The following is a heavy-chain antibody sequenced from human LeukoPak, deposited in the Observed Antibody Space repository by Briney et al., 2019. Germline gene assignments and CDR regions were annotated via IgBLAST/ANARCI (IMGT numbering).Heavy chain of an antibody. Sequence: SETLSLTCGVSGYSISSGYYWGWIRQPPGKGLEWIGSVYHSGSTYYNPSLKSRVTMSVDTSKNQFSLKLSSVTAADTAVYYCARDRQELFDYWGQATLVTVSS. D-gene: IGHD1-26*01. V-gene: IGHV4-38-2*02. CDR1: GYSISSGYY. CDR3: ARDRQELFDY. J-gene: IGHJ4*02. CDR2: VYHSGST.